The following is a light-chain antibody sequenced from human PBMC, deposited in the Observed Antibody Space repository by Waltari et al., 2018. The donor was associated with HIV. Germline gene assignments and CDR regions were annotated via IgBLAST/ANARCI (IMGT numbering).Light chain of an antibody. V-gene: IGKV3-20*01. CDR2: GAS. Sequence: EIVLTQSTGTLSLSPGERATLSCRASQSVRSGYLAWYQQKPGQAPRVLIYGASSRATGIPDRFSGSGSGADFTLTISRLEPEDFAVYYCQQYGNSPPYTFGQGTKLEIK. J-gene: IGKJ2*01. CDR1: QSVRSGY. CDR3: QQYGNSPPYT.